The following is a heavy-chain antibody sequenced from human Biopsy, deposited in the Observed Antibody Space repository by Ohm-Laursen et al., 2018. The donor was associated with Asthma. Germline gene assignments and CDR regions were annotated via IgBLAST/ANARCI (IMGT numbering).Heavy chain of an antibody. J-gene: IGHJ5*02. CDR2: IYYSGRT. V-gene: IGHV4-31*03. CDR1: GGSINIGDYY. CDR3: ARTAYGHDGFDP. D-gene: IGHD4-17*01. Sequence: TLSLTCTVSGGSINIGDYYWSWIRQHPVKGLEWIGHIYYSGRTYYNPSLKSRVSISLDTSKNQFSLSLTSVTAADTAVYYCARTAYGHDGFDPWGQGTLVTVSS.